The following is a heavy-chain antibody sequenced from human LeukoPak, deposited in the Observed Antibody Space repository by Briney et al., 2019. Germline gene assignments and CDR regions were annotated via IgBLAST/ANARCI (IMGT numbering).Heavy chain of an antibody. CDR2: INPNNGGT. CDR3: ARSGGATDFDF. D-gene: IGHD1-26*01. V-gene: IGHV1-2*02. J-gene: IGHJ4*02. CDR1: GYTFTGYY. Sequence: ASVKVSCKASGYTFTGYYMHWVRQAPGQGLEWMGWINPNNGGTKYAQKFQGRVTMTRDMSISTAYMDLSRLRSDDTAVYYCARSGGATDFDFWAREPWSPSPQ.